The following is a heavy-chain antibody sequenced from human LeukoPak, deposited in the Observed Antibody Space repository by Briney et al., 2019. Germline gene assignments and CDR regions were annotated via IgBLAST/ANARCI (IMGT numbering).Heavy chain of an antibody. J-gene: IGHJ4*02. V-gene: IGHV4-61*02. D-gene: IGHD3-10*01. CDR3: ARVSSSGVWDY. CDR2: IYTSGGI. CDR1: GGSISSGSYY. Sequence: SETLSLTCTVSGGSISSGSYYWSWIRQPAGKGLEWIGRIYTSGGINYNPSLKSRVTISLDTSKNQLSLKLSSAPAEDTAVYYCARVSSSGVWDYWGQGTLVTVSS.